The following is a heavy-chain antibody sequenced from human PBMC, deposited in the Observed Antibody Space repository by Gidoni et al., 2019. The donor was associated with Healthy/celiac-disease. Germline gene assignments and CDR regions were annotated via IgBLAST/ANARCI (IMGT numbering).Heavy chain of an antibody. D-gene: IGHD3-10*01. Sequence: QVQLVESGGGVVQPGRSLRLPCAASGFTFSRYGMHWVRQAPGKGLEWVAVISYDGSNKYDADSVKGRFTISRDNSKNTLYLQMNSLRAEDTAVYYCAKDLGLLWFGDYPTFDAFDIWGQGTMVTVSS. CDR2: ISYDGSNK. V-gene: IGHV3-30*18. CDR1: GFTFSRYG. J-gene: IGHJ3*02. CDR3: AKDLGLLWFGDYPTFDAFDI.